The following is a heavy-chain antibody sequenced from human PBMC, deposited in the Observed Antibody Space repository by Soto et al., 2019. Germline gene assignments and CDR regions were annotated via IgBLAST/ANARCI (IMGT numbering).Heavy chain of an antibody. D-gene: IGHD5-18*01. V-gene: IGHV1-69*06. CDR1: GGNFSSYA. CDR2: SIPIFGTA. Sequence: SVKVSCKASGGNFSSYAISWVPQAPGQGLEWMGGSIPIFGTANYAQKFQGRGTITADKSTSTAYMELSSLRSEDTAVYYCARPEGYSYAYVHFYNGMDVWG. J-gene: IGHJ6*02. CDR3: ARPEGYSYAYVHFYNGMDV.